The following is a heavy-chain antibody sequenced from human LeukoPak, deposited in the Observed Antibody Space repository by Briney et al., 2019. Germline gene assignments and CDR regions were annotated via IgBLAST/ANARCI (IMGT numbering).Heavy chain of an antibody. J-gene: IGHJ4*02. Sequence: SSETLSLTCTVSGGSISSYYWSWIRQPPGKGLEWIGYIYYSGSTNYNPSLKSRVTISVDTSKNQFSLKLSSVTAADTAVYYCARGRGYSANWGQGTLVTVSS. CDR3: ARGRGYSAN. V-gene: IGHV4-59*01. D-gene: IGHD5-12*01. CDR1: GGSISSYY. CDR2: IYYSGST.